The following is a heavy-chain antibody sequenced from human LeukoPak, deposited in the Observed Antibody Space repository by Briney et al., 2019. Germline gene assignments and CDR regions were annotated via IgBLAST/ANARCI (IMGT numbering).Heavy chain of an antibody. CDR3: ARHLGVYSSSWSCDY. CDR2: IIPILGIA. V-gene: IGHV1-69*04. Sequence: ASVKVSCKASGGTFSSYAISWVRQAPGQGLEWMGRIIPILGIANYAQKFQGRVTITADKSTSTAYMELSSLRSEDTAVYYCARHLGVYSSSWSCDYWGQGTLVTVSS. J-gene: IGHJ4*02. CDR1: GGTFSSYA. D-gene: IGHD6-13*01.